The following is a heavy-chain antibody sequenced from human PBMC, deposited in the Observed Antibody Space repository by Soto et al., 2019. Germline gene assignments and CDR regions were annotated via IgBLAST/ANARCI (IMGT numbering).Heavy chain of an antibody. D-gene: IGHD6-19*01. Sequence: PSETLSLTCTVSGAFISSSDYYWVWIRQPPGKGLEWIGGILYSGSTYYSPSLRSRVTISLDTSKNQFSLKLSSVTAADTAVYYCARLKGAVASATFDIWGLGTLVTVSS. CDR2: ILYSGST. V-gene: IGHV4-39*01. CDR3: ARLKGAVASATFDI. J-gene: IGHJ4*02. CDR1: GAFISSSDYY.